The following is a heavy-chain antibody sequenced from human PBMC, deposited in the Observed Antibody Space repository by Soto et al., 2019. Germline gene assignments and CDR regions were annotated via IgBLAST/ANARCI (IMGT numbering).Heavy chain of an antibody. D-gene: IGHD3-22*01. Sequence: GESLKISCKGSGYSFTSYWISWVRQMPGKGLEWMGIIYPEDSEVRYSPAFQGQVTISADKSISTAFLQWSSLGASDTAIYYCARHLYFDSSGYYFDQWGQ. CDR3: ARHLYFDSSGYYFDQ. CDR1: GYSFTSYW. CDR2: IYPEDSEV. V-gene: IGHV5-51*01. J-gene: IGHJ4*02.